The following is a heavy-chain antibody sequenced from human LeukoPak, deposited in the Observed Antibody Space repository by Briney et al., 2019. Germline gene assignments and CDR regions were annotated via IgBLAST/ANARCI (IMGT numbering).Heavy chain of an antibody. V-gene: IGHV3-30*05. CDR2: ISYDGSNK. CDR3: ARDFGSSGYYPNDY. J-gene: IGHJ4*02. CDR1: GFTFSSYS. Sequence: RGSLRLSCAASGFTFSSYSMNWVRQAPGKGLEWVAVISYDGSNKYYADSVKGRFTISRDNSKNTLYLQMNSLRAEDTAVYYCARDFGSSGYYPNDYWGQGTLVTVSS. D-gene: IGHD3-22*01.